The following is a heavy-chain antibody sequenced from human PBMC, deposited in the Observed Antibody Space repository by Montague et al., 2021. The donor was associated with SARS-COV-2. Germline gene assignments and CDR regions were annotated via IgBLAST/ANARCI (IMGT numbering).Heavy chain of an antibody. CDR1: GGSISRYY. CDR3: AGWAEWYQSPYYYYAMDV. D-gene: IGHD2-2*01. J-gene: IGHJ6*02. V-gene: IGHV4-59*12. Sequence: SETLSLTCTVSGGSISRYYWSWIRQPPGKGLEWIGDTTHSGSTDYNPSLKSRVTISIDTSKNQLSLKLSSVTAADTAVYYCAGWAEWYQSPYYYYAMDVWGQGTTVTVSS. CDR2: TTHSGST.